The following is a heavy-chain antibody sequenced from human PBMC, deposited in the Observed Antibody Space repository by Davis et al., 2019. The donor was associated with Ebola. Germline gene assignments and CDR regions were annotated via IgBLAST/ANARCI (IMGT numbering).Heavy chain of an antibody. CDR2: IYISGST. Sequence: PAGSLSLSCTVSGGSISNNYWSWIRQPAGKGLEWIGRIYISGSTNYNPSLKSRVTMSVDTSKKQFSLTLSSVTAADTAVYYCAREYNNWGQGTLVTVSS. CDR1: GGSISNNY. V-gene: IGHV4-4*07. D-gene: IGHD1-1*01. J-gene: IGHJ4*02. CDR3: AREYNN.